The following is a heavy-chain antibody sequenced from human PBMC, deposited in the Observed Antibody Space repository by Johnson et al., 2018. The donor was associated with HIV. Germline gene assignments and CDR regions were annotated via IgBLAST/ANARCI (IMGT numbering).Heavy chain of an antibody. CDR2: IKQDGSEK. CDR3: ARDATYRKYALTSFDI. D-gene: IGHD1-14*01. J-gene: IGHJ3*02. V-gene: IGHV3-7*04. CDR1: GFTFISYV. Sequence: QLVESGGGVVQPGRSLRLSCAASGFTFISYVMYWVRQAPGKGLEWVANIKQDGSEKHYLDSVKGRFTISRDNAKNSLYLQMNTLRAEDTAVYYCARDATYRKYALTSFDIWGQGAMLTVSS.